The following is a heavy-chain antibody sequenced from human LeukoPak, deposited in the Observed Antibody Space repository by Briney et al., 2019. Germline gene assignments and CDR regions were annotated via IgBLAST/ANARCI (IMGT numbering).Heavy chain of an antibody. CDR2: IYYSGST. D-gene: IGHD3/OR15-3a*01. V-gene: IGHV4-59*08. CDR1: GGSISSYH. CDR3: AREMDSFRFDP. Sequence: SETLSLTCTVSGGSISSYHWSWIRQPPGKGLEWIGYIYYSGSTNYNPSLKSRVTISVDTSKNQFSLKLSSVTAADTAVYYCAREMDSFRFDPWGQGTLVTVSS. J-gene: IGHJ5*02.